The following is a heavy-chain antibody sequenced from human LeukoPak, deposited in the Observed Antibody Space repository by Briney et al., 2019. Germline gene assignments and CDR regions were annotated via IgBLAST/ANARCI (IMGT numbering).Heavy chain of an antibody. V-gene: IGHV3-30*04. CDR1: GFTFSSHA. D-gene: IGHD3-22*01. CDR3: AKDHLI. J-gene: IGHJ4*02. CDR2: ISYDGSNK. Sequence: GGSLRLSCAASGFTFSSHAMHWVRQAPGKGLEWVAVISYDGSNKYYADSVKGRFTISRDNSKNTLYLQMNSLRAEDTAVYYCAKDHLIGGQGTLVTVSS.